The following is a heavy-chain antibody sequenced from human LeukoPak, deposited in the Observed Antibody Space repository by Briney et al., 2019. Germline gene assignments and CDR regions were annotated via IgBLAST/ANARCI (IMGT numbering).Heavy chain of an antibody. Sequence: PGGSLRLSCAASGFTFSSYTMNWVRQAPGKGLEWVSAISGSGGSTYYADSVKGRFTISRDNSKNTLYLQMNSLRAEDTAVYYCVESIAAAGTLVYWGQGTLVTVSS. CDR3: VESIAAAGTLVY. J-gene: IGHJ4*02. V-gene: IGHV3-23*01. CDR1: GFTFSSYT. D-gene: IGHD6-13*01. CDR2: ISGSGGST.